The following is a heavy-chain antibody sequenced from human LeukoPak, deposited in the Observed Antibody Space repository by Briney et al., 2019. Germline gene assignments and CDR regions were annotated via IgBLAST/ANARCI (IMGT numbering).Heavy chain of an antibody. CDR1: EYTFTDYY. D-gene: IGHD5-24*01. CDR3: ARVSSAVDDAFDI. V-gene: IGHV1-2*02. CDR2: INPNSGGT. J-gene: IGHJ3*02. Sequence: GASVKVSCKASEYTFTDYYIHWVRQAPGQGLEWMGWINPNSGGTNYAQKFQGRVTMTRDTSISTAYMELSRLRSDDTAVYYCARVSSAVDDAFDIWGQGTMVTVSS.